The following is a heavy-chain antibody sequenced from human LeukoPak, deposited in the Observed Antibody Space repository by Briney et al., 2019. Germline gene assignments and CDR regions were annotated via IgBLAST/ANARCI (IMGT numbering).Heavy chain of an antibody. J-gene: IGHJ4*02. Sequence: PGGSLRLSCAASGFTFSTYAMNWVRQAPGKGLEWIGSIYYSGSTYYNPSLKSRVTISVDTSKNQFSLKLSSVTAADTAVYYCASGGSYDYWGQGTLVTVSS. D-gene: IGHD1-26*01. CDR2: IYYSGST. V-gene: IGHV4-39*01. CDR1: GFTFSTYA. CDR3: ASGGSYDY.